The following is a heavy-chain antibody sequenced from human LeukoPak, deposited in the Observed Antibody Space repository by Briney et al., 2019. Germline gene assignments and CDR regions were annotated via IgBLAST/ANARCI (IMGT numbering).Heavy chain of an antibody. CDR2: ISGSGGST. CDR1: GFTFSSYA. Sequence: PGGSLRLSCAASGFTFSSYAMSWVRQAPGKGLGWVSAISGSGGSTYYADSVKGRFTISRDNSKNTLYLQMNSLRAEDTAVYYCAKGAVAGTSMKYNWFDPWGQGTLVTVSS. CDR3: AKGAVAGTSMKYNWFDP. J-gene: IGHJ5*02. D-gene: IGHD6-19*01. V-gene: IGHV3-23*01.